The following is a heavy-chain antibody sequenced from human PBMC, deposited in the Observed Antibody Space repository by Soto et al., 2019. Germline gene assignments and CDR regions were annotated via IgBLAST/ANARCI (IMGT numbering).Heavy chain of an antibody. CDR3: ARGPTVTTGGVDY. CDR1: GGSLSGYY. D-gene: IGHD4-17*01. V-gene: IGHV4-34*01. J-gene: IGHJ4*02. Sequence: QVQLQQWGAGLLKPSETLSLTCAVYGGSLSGYYWSWIRQPPGKGLGWIGEINQSGSTNYNPALKGRGTISGDRSKNQCSLKLSSVTAAATAVYYCARGPTVTTGGVDYWGQGTLVTVSS. CDR2: INQSGST.